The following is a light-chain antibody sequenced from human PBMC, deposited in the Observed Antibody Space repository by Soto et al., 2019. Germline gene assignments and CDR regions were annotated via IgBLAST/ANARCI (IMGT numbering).Light chain of an antibody. V-gene: IGKV1-5*03. CDR1: QSISSW. J-gene: IGKJ1*01. CDR3: QQYHTYPCT. Sequence: DIQMTQSPSTLSASVGDRVTITCRASQSISSWLAWYQQKPGKAPKLLIYKASSLESGVPSRFSGSGSGTEFTLTIRSLQPDDFATYYCQQYHTYPCTFGQGTKVEI. CDR2: KAS.